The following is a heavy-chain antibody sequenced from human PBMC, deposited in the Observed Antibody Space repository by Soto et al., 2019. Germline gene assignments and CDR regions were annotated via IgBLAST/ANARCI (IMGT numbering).Heavy chain of an antibody. Sequence: GESLKISCKGSGYSFPKYSIGWVRQMPGKVLEWMAIIYPDDSDTRYSPSFQGQVTISADKSISTAYLQWSSLKASDTAMYYCARHEGYYGSPAAGLFDYWGQGTLVTVSS. CDR1: GYSFPKYS. J-gene: IGHJ4*02. D-gene: IGHD3-10*01. V-gene: IGHV5-51*01. CDR3: ARHEGYYGSPAAGLFDY. CDR2: IYPDDSDT.